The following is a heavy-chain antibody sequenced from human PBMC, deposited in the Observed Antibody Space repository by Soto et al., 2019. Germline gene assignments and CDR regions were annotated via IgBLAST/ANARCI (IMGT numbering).Heavy chain of an antibody. CDR3: ARGGDVNEPLDY. Sequence: KTSETLSLTCSVSGGSISRGDCYWSWIRQPPGKGLEWIGYIYYSGTSYYNPSLRSRATISVDTSKNQFSLKLKSVTAADTAVYYCARGGDVNEPLDYWGQGTLGTVSS. CDR1: GGSISRGDCY. V-gene: IGHV4-30-4*01. D-gene: IGHD2-21*01. J-gene: IGHJ4*02. CDR2: IYYSGTS.